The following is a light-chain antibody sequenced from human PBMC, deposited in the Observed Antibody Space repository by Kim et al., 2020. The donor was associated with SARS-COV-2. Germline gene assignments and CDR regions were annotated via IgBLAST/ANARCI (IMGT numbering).Light chain of an antibody. CDR2: EVR. CDR3: TSCTTSNPCV. J-gene: IGLJ3*02. V-gene: IGLV2-14*01. Sequence: QSALTQPASVSGSPGQSITISCTGTSCDVGHCTYVYWYQQHPGTAPKLIICEVRERPSGVSNRFSGSKSDNTASLTISGPQAEDEADYYCTSCTTSNPCVFGGGTQLTVL. CDR1: SCDVGHCTY.